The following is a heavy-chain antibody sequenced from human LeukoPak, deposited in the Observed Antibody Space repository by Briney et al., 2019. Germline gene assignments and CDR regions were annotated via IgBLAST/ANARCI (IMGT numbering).Heavy chain of an antibody. Sequence: GGSLRLSCAASGFTFSDYYMSWIRQAPGKGLEWVSYISSSGSTIYYADSVKGRFTISRGNAKNSLYLQMNSLRAEDTAVYYCARDGFVATTLYYYYYYGMDVWGQGTTVTVSS. V-gene: IGHV3-11*01. CDR1: GFTFSDYY. D-gene: IGHD5-12*01. CDR3: ARDGFVATTLYYYYYYGMDV. CDR2: ISSSGSTI. J-gene: IGHJ6*02.